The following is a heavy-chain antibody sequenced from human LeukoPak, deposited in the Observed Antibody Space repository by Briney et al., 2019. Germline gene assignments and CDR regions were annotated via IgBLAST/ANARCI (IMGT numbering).Heavy chain of an antibody. CDR1: GFTFSSYA. V-gene: IGHV3-23*01. CDR2: IRGSGGST. J-gene: IGHJ4*02. Sequence: GGSLRLSCAASGFTFSSYAMSWVRQAPGKGLEWVSAIRGSGGSTYYADSVKGRFTISRDNSKNTLYLQMNSLRAEDTAVYYCAKGGFTYPRRPYYFDYWGQGTLVTVSS. D-gene: IGHD1-14*01. CDR3: AKGGFTYPRRPYYFDY.